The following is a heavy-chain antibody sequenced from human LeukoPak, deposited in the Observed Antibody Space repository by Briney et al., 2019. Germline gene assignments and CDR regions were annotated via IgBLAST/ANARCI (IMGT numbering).Heavy chain of an antibody. J-gene: IGHJ1*01. V-gene: IGHV4-39*01. Sequence: KPSETLSLTCSVSGDSISRSDSYWDWIRQPPGKGLEWIGTIYYSGRTYYSPSLKSRVTMSVDTSNNQFSLNLRSVTAADTAVYYCARRRYYDGSGYLDWGQGTLLSVSS. CDR1: GDSISRSDSY. CDR3: ARRRYYDGSGYLD. D-gene: IGHD3-22*01. CDR2: IYYSGRT.